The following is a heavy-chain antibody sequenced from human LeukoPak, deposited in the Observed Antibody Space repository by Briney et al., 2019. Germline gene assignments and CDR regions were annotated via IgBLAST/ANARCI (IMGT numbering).Heavy chain of an antibody. V-gene: IGHV3-33*01. CDR3: AREMRWLGFDY. J-gene: IGHJ4*02. CDR1: GFTFSSYG. D-gene: IGHD6-19*01. Sequence: GGSLRLSCAASGFTFSSYGMHWVRQAPGKGLEWVDDGSNKYYADSVKGRFTISRDNSKNTLYLQTNSLRAEDTAVYYCAREMRWLGFDYWGQGTLVTVSS. CDR2: DGSNK.